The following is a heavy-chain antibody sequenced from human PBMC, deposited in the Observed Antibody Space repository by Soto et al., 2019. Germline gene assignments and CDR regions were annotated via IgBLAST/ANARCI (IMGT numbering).Heavy chain of an antibody. V-gene: IGHV3-15*07. J-gene: IGHJ1*01. CDR3: TTVTYYYDSSGYYLNLEYFQH. CDR2: IKSKTDGGTT. CDR1: GFTFSNAW. D-gene: IGHD3-22*01. Sequence: GESLKISCAASGFTFSNAWMNWVRQAPGKGLEWVGRIKSKTDGGTTDYAAPVKGRFTISRDDSKNTLYLQMNSLKTEDTAVYYCTTVTYYYDSSGYYLNLEYFQHWGQGTLVTVSS.